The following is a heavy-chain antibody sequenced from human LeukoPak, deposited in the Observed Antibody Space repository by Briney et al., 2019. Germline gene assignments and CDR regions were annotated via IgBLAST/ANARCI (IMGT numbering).Heavy chain of an antibody. Sequence: GRSLRLSCAASGLTFSSYGMHWVRQAPGKGLEWVAVISYDGSNKYYADSVKGRFTISRDNSKNTLYLQMNSLRAEDTAVYYCAKDLWREQLYYYYGMDVWGQGTTVTVSS. J-gene: IGHJ6*02. CDR3: AKDLWREQLYYYYGMDV. D-gene: IGHD1-26*01. CDR1: GLTFSSYG. CDR2: ISYDGSNK. V-gene: IGHV3-30*18.